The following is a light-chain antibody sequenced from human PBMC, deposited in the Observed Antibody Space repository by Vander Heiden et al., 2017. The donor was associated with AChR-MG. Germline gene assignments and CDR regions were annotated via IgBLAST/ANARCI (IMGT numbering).Light chain of an antibody. Sequence: QSVLPPAPSTSGTPGERVTIPCSGSTSNIESNTVNWYQQIPGTAPKLLIYNNNLRPSGVPDRFSGSKSGTSASLAISGLRSEDEADYYCATWDDSLNGPVFGGGTQLTVL. CDR2: NNN. CDR1: TSNIESNT. CDR3: ATWDDSLNGPV. J-gene: IGLJ3*02. V-gene: IGLV1-44*01.